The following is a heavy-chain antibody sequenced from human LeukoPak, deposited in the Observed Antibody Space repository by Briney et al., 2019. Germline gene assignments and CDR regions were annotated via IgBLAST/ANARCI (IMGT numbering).Heavy chain of an antibody. D-gene: IGHD3-16*02. CDR1: GYTFTGYY. CDR2: INPNRGGT. CDR3: AQGDMITFGGVIVSLHFDY. Sequence: GASVKVSCKASGYTFTGYYMHWVRQAPGQGLEWMGWINPNRGGTNYAQKFQGRVTITRDTSISPAYMELSRLRSDDTAVYYCAQGDMITFGGVIVSLHFDYWGQGTLVTVSS. J-gene: IGHJ4*02. V-gene: IGHV1-2*02.